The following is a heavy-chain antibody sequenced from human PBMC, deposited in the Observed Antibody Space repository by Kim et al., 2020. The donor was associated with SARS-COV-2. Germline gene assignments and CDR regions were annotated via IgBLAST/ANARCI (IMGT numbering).Heavy chain of an antibody. J-gene: IGHJ5*02. Sequence: GESLKISCKGSGYTFPDYYIAWLRQVPGKGLEWMGLIYTADFETKYSPSFEGQVTISVDKSISTAYLQWSSLKASDTAMYYCARQSKMYYLNYFDPWGQGTLVTVSS. CDR1: GYTFPDYY. V-gene: IGHV5-51*01. D-gene: IGHD3-16*01. CDR3: ARQSKMYYLNYFDP. CDR2: IYTADFET.